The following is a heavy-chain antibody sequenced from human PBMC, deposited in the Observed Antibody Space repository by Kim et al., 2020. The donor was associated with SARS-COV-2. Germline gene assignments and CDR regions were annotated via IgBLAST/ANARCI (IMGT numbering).Heavy chain of an antibody. CDR2: IYSGGSST. V-gene: IGHV3-23*03. Sequence: GGSLRLSCAASGFTFSSYAMSWVRQAPGKGLEWVSVIYSGGSSTYYADSVKGRFTISRDNSKNTLYLQMNSLRAEDTAVYYCAKRSESFPERDYYFDYWGQGTLVTVSS. CDR3: AKRSESFPERDYYFDY. CDR1: GFTFSSYA. J-gene: IGHJ4*02. D-gene: IGHD3-3*01.